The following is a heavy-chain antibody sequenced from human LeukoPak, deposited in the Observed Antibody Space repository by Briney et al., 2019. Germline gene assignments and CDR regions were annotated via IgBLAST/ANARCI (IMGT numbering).Heavy chain of an antibody. CDR2: ISGSGGST. J-gene: IGHJ5*02. Sequence: PGGSLRLSCAASGFTFSSYAMSWVRPAPGKGLEWVSAISGSGGSTYYADSVKGRFTISRDNSKNTLYLQMNSLRAEDTAVYYCAKDQYQLPRGWFDPWGQGTLVTVSS. CDR1: GFTFSSYA. V-gene: IGHV3-23*01. CDR3: AKDQYQLPRGWFDP. D-gene: IGHD2-2*01.